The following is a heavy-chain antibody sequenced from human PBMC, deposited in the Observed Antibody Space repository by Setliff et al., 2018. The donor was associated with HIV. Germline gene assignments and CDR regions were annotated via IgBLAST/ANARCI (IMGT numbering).Heavy chain of an antibody. CDR2: IDSSGTT. J-gene: IGHJ5*02. V-gene: IGHV4-61*09. CDR3: ARDRICSGGSCYVGWFDP. D-gene: IGHD2-15*01. CDR1: GVSMNTGNFY. Sequence: SETLSLTCTVSGVSMNTGNFYWSWIRQPAGEGPEWIGHIDSSGTTNYNPSLKSRVTISLDTSKNQFSLKLSSVTAADTAVYYCARDRICSGGSCYVGWFDPWGQGTLVTVSS.